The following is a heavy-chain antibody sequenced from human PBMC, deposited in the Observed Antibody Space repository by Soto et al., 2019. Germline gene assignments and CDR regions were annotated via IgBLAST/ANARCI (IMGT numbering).Heavy chain of an antibody. Sequence: QVQLVQSGAEVKKPGASVKVSCKASGYTFTSYFMHWVRQAPGQGLEWMGIINPSGGSTSYAQKFQGRVTMTRDTSTSTVDMELSSLRSEDTAVYYCARQYCSGGSCYTLDYWGQGTRVTVSS. J-gene: IGHJ4*02. V-gene: IGHV1-46*01. D-gene: IGHD2-15*01. CDR2: INPSGGST. CDR1: GYTFTSYF. CDR3: ARQYCSGGSCYTLDY.